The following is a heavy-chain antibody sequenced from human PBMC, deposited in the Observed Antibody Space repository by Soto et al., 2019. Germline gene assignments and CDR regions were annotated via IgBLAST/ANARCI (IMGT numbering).Heavy chain of an antibody. CDR1: GFTFSSYG. CDR3: ARDLLRGYGSSH. V-gene: IGHV3-30*03. J-gene: IGHJ4*02. CDR2: ISYDGSNK. Sequence: GGSLRLSCAASGFTFSSYGMHWVRQAPGKGLEWVAVISYDGSNKYYADSVKGRFTISRDNSKNTLYLQMNSLRAEDTAVYYCARDLLRGYGSSHWGQGTLVTVSS. D-gene: IGHD2-2*03.